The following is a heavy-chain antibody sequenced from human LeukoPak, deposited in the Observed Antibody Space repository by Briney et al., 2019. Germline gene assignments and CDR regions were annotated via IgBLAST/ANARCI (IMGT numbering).Heavy chain of an antibody. CDR3: ARSSSWDDWFDP. D-gene: IGHD6-13*01. Sequence: GRSLRLSCAASGFTFSSYAMHWVRQAPGKGLERVAVISYDGSNKYYADSVKGRFTISRDNSKNTLYLQMNSLRAEDTAVYYCARSSSWDDWFDPWGQGTLVTVSS. CDR2: ISYDGSNK. V-gene: IGHV3-30*04. J-gene: IGHJ5*02. CDR1: GFTFSSYA.